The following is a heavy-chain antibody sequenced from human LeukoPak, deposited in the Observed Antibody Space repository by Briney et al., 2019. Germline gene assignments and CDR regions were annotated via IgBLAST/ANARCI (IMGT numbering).Heavy chain of an antibody. CDR2: IIPILGIA. D-gene: IGHD3-9*01. Sequence: GASVKLSCKASGGTFSSYAISWVRQAPGQGLEWMGRIIPILGIANYAQKFQGRVTITADKSTSTAYMERSSLRSEDTAVYYCARSTLRYFDWLVLDGMDVWGQGTTVTVSS. V-gene: IGHV1-69*04. CDR1: GGTFSSYA. J-gene: IGHJ6*02. CDR3: ARSTLRYFDWLVLDGMDV.